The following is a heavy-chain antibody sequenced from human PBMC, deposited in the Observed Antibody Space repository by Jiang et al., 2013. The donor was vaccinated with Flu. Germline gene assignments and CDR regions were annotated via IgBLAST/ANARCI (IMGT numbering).Heavy chain of an antibody. V-gene: IGHV3-9*01. Sequence: VQLVESGGALVPPGRSLRLSCAASGFTFDDYAMHWVRQGPGKGLEWVASLSWNSGRIAYADSVKSRFTISRDNTKDSLYLHMNSLRLEDTAVYYCAKDRGAGTYYAATSMDSWGQGTRSSSPQ. D-gene: IGHD1-26*01. CDR2: LSWNSGRI. CDR3: AKDRGAGTYYAATSMDS. CDR1: GFTFDDYA. J-gene: IGHJ5*01.